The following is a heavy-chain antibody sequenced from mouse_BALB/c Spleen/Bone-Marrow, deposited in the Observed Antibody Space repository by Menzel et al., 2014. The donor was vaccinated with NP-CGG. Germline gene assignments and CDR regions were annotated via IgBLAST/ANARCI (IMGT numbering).Heavy chain of an antibody. V-gene: IGHV1-4*02. D-gene: IGHD1-1*01. Sequence: QVQLQQPAAELARPGASVKLSCKASGYIFTSYTIQWIKQRPGQGLEWFGSINPSIGYTEYNQKFKDKTTLTADTSSSTTYMQLSSLTSEDSAVYYCAREGTYYAYFDYWGQGTTLTVSS. CDR3: AREGTYYAYFDY. CDR2: INPSIGYT. CDR1: GYIFTSYT. J-gene: IGHJ2*01.